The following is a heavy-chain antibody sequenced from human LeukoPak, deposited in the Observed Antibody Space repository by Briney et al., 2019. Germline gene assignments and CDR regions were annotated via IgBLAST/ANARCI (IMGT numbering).Heavy chain of an antibody. D-gene: IGHD2-21*02. Sequence: PSETLSLTCTVSGGSISSYYWSWIRQPPGKGLEWIGYIYYSGSTNYNPSLKSRVTISVDTSKNQFSLKLSSVTAADTAVYYCARVRCGGDCYAYDAFDIWGQGTMVTVSS. J-gene: IGHJ3*02. CDR3: ARVRCGGDCYAYDAFDI. V-gene: IGHV4-59*01. CDR2: IYYSGST. CDR1: GGSISSYY.